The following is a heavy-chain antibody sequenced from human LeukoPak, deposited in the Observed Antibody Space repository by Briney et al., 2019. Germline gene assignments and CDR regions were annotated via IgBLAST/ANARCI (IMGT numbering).Heavy chain of an antibody. Sequence: PGGSLRLSCAASGFTFSDYYMSWIRQAPGKGLEWVSYISSSSSYTNYADSVMGRFTISRDNAKNSLYLQMNSLRAEDTAVYYCARVEWYCSGGSCYGNWFDPWGQGTLVTVSS. CDR3: ARVEWYCSGGSCYGNWFDP. J-gene: IGHJ5*02. CDR1: GFTFSDYY. V-gene: IGHV3-11*05. D-gene: IGHD2-15*01. CDR2: ISSSSSYT.